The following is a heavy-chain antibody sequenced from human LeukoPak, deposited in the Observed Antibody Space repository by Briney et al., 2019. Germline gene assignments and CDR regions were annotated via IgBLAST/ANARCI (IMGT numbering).Heavy chain of an antibody. V-gene: IGHV1-69*04. Sequence: ASVKVSCKASGGTFSSYAISWVRQAPGQGLEWMGRIIPILGIANYAQKFQGRVTITADKSTSTAYMELSSLRSEDTAVYYCATGGVHNSFAQWGQGTLVTVSS. J-gene: IGHJ4*02. CDR1: GGTFSSYA. CDR3: ATGGVHNSFAQ. D-gene: IGHD5-24*01. CDR2: IIPILGIA.